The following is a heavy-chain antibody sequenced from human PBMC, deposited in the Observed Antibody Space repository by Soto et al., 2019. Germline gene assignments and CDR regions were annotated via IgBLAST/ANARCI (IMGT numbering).Heavy chain of an antibody. Sequence: QITLKESGPTLVKPTQTLTLTCTFSGFSLSTSGVGVGWIRQPPGKALEWLALIYWDDDKRYSPSLKSRRTITKDTSKNQVVLTMTNMDPVDTPTYYCAHLHRSRWYFPFDYWGQGTLVTVSS. V-gene: IGHV2-5*02. D-gene: IGHD6-13*01. J-gene: IGHJ4*02. CDR2: IYWDDDK. CDR3: AHLHRSRWYFPFDY. CDR1: GFSLSTSGVG.